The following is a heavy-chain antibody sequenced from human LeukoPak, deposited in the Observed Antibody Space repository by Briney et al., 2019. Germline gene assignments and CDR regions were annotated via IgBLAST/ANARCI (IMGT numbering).Heavy chain of an antibody. V-gene: IGHV1-46*01. J-gene: IGHJ4*02. CDR2: INPSGGST. D-gene: IGHD3-22*01. Sequence: ASVKVSCKASGYTFTDYYMHWVRQAPGQGLEWMGIINPSGGSTSYAQKFQGRVTMTRDTSTSTVYMELSSLRSEDTAVYYCARDPETYYYDSSGYRGDYWGQGTLVTVSS. CDR3: ARDPETYYYDSSGYRGDY. CDR1: GYTFTDYY.